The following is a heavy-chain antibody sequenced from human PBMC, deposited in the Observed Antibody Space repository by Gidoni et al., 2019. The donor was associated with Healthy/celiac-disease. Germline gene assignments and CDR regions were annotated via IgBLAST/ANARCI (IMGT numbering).Heavy chain of an antibody. D-gene: IGHD3-3*01. CDR1: GYTFTSYD. J-gene: IGHJ5*02. CDR3: ARGRYYDFWSGYTNNWFDP. CDR2: MNPNSGNT. Sequence: QVQLVQSEAEVKKPGASVKVSCQASGYTFTSYDNNWVRQATGPGLEWMGWMNPNSGNTGYAQRFQGRVTMTRNTSIRTAYMVLSSLRSEDTAVYYCARGRYYDFWSGYTNNWFDPWGQGTLVTVSS. V-gene: IGHV1-8*01.